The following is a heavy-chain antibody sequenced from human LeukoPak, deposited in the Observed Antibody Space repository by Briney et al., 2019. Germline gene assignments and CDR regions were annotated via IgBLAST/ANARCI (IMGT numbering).Heavy chain of an antibody. Sequence: SETLSLTCTVSGGSISSYYWSWIRQPPGKGLEWIGYIYYSGSTNYNPSLKSRVTISVDTSKNQFSLKLSSVTAADTAVYYCARDISSSWIFDYRGQGTLVTVSS. CDR3: ARDISSSWIFDY. CDR2: IYYSGST. V-gene: IGHV4-59*01. J-gene: IGHJ4*02. D-gene: IGHD6-13*01. CDR1: GGSISSYY.